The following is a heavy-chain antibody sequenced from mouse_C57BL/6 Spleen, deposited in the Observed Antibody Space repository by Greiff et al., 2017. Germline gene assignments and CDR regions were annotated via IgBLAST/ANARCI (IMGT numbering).Heavy chain of an antibody. CDR1: GYTFTSYW. CDR3: AGASLSNPYYFDY. D-gene: IGHD2-5*01. CDR2: IDPSDSET. J-gene: IGHJ2*01. V-gene: IGHV1-52*01. Sequence: VQLQQPGAELVRPGSSVKLSCKASGYTFTSYWMHWVKQRPIQGLEWIGNIDPSDSETHYNQKFKDKATLTVDKSSSTAYMQLSSLTSEDSAVXYCAGASLSNPYYFDYWGQGTTLTVSS.